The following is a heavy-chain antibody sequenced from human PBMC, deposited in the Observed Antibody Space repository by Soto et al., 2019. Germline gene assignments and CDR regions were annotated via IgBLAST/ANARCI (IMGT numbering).Heavy chain of an antibody. J-gene: IGHJ4*02. CDR2: INYSGRYM. CDR3: ARKSSSDSTGYDYFDY. V-gene: IGHV3-21*06. Sequence: EVQLVESGGGLVEPGGSLRLSCATSGLSFSSRDMSWVRQAPGKGLEYVSSINYSGRYMFYAGSLRGRFTVSRDNAKNSPDLQMNSLRAEDTAVYYGARKSSSDSTGYDYFDYWGQGTLVTVSS. CDR1: GLSFSSRD. D-gene: IGHD3-22*01.